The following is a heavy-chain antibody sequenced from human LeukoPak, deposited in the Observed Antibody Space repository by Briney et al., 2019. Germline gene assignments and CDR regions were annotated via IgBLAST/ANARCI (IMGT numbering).Heavy chain of an antibody. CDR2: MNPDSGDT. CDR1: GYTFTSFD. Sequence: ASVKVSCKASGYTFTSFDINWGRQTAGQGLEWMGWMNPDSGDTGYAPKFQGRVVVTRNTSIRTAYMELSSLTSEDTAVYYCASRTSSGYDYDVFDLWGQGTVVTVSS. V-gene: IGHV1-8*01. J-gene: IGHJ3*01. D-gene: IGHD5-12*01. CDR3: ASRTSSGYDYDVFDL.